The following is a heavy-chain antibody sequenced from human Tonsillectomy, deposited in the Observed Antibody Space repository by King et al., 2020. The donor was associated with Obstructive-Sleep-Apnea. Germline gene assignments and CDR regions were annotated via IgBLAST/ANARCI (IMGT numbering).Heavy chain of an antibody. Sequence: VQLVESGGGLVQPGGSLRLSCAASGFTFSNYWMHWVRQDPGKGLLWVSHIYGDGSGTPYADSVKGRFTISRDNAKNTLYLQMNGLRAEDTAVYYCGRDYWGSIDYWGRGTQVTVSS. V-gene: IGHV3-74*03. CDR3: GRDYWGSIDY. D-gene: IGHD7-27*01. CDR1: GFTFSNYW. J-gene: IGHJ4*02. CDR2: IYGDGSGT.